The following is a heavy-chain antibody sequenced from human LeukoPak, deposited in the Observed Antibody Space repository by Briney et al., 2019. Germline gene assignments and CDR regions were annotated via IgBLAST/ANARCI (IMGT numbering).Heavy chain of an antibody. CDR2: ISSNGGST. J-gene: IGHJ6*02. V-gene: IGHV3-64*01. CDR3: ARVNGGGNSYYYYYGMDV. Sequence: PGGSLRLSCAASGFTFSSYAMHWVRQAPGKGLEYVSAISSNGGSTYYANSVKGRFTISRDNSKNTLYLQMGSLRAEDMAVYYCARVNGGGNSYYYYYGMDVWGQGTTVTVSS. D-gene: IGHD4-23*01. CDR1: GFTFSSYA.